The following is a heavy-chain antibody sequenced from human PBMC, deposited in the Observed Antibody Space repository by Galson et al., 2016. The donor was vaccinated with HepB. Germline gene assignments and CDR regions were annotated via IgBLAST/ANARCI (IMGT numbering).Heavy chain of an antibody. J-gene: IGHJ6*02. Sequence: SLRLSCAASGFTFRNYGMSWVRQAPGKGLEWVSAISGSSATYYADSVKGRFTISRDNSKNTLFLQMNTLRAEDTAVYYCAKVREACSRTSCYHYYGTDVSGQGTTVTVSS. CDR2: ISGSSAT. D-gene: IGHD2-2*01. CDR1: GFTFRNYG. CDR3: AKVREACSRTSCYHYYGTDV. V-gene: IGHV3-23*01.